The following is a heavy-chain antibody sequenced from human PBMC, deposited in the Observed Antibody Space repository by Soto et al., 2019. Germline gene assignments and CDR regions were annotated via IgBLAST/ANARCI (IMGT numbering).Heavy chain of an antibody. D-gene: IGHD3-22*01. J-gene: IGHJ4*02. V-gene: IGHV3-9*01. CDR3: AKGLLKRERITMIVVVTPFDY. CDR1: GFTFDDYA. Sequence: EVQLVESGGGLVQPGRSLRLSCAASGFTFDDYAMHWVRKVPGKGLEWVSGISWSSGSLGYADSVKGRFTISRDNAKKSLYLQMNSLRAEDTALYYCAKGLLKRERITMIVVVTPFDYWGQGTLVTVSS. CDR2: ISWSSGSL.